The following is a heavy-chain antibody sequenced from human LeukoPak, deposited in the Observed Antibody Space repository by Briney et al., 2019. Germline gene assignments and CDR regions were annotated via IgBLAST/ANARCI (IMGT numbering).Heavy chain of an antibody. V-gene: IGHV4-39*07. CDR3: ARAFYGSGSWSFDY. CDR1: GGSISSSSYY. D-gene: IGHD3-10*01. CDR2: IYYSGST. J-gene: IGHJ4*02. Sequence: SETLSLTCTVSGGSISSSSYYWGWIRQPPGKGLEWIGSIYYSGSTYYNPSLKSRVTISVDTSKNQFSLKLSSVTAADTAVYYCARAFYGSGSWSFDYWGQGTLVTVSS.